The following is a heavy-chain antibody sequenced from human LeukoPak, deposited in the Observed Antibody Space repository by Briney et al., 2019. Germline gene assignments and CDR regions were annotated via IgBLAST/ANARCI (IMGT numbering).Heavy chain of an antibody. J-gene: IGHJ4*02. D-gene: IGHD2-15*01. CDR2: IYYSGST. CDR1: GGSISSSSYY. Sequence: LETLSLTCTVSGGSISSSSYYWGWIRQPPGKGLEWIGSIYYSGSTYYNPSLKSRVTISVDTSKNQFSLKLSSVTAADTAVYYCARRMDIYCSGGSCYSGGFDYWGQGTLVTVSS. CDR3: ARRMDIYCSGGSCYSGGFDY. V-gene: IGHV4-39*01.